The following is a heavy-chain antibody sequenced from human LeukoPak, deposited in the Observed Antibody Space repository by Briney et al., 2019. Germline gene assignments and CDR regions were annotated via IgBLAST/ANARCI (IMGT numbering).Heavy chain of an antibody. V-gene: IGHV4-59*01. CDR1: GGSISSYY. D-gene: IGHD5-18*01. CDR2: IHYRGST. J-gene: IGHJ4*02. Sequence: SETLSLTCTVSGGSISSYYWSWIRQSPGEGLEWIGYIHYRGSTNYNPSLKSRVTVSVDTSKNQFSLKLSSLTAADTAVYYCARSVLGYSYGLHIDYWGQGTLVTVSS. CDR3: ARSVLGYSYGLHIDY.